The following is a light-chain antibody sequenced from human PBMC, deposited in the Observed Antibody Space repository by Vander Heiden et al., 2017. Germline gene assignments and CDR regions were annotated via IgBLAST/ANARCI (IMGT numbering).Light chain of an antibody. CDR2: GAS. J-gene: IGKJ5*01. CDR3: QQYDTFPIT. CDR1: QGINTF. Sequence: DIQMTQSPSSLSASVGDRVTFTCRASQGINTFVGWFQQKPGKAPKSLIYGASTLQSGVPSRFSGSGSGTYFTLTISSLQPEDFATYYCQQYDTFPITFGQGTRLEIK. V-gene: IGKV1-16*01.